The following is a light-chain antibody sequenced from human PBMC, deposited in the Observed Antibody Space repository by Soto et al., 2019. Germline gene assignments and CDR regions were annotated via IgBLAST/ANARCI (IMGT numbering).Light chain of an antibody. CDR2: DAS. J-gene: IGKJ1*01. CDR3: QQRSNWPT. CDR1: QSVSSY. V-gene: IGKV3-11*01. Sequence: EIVLTQSPATLSLSPGERATLSCRASQSVSSYLAWYQQKPGQARRLLIYDASNRATGIPARFSGSGSGTDFTLTISSLEPEDFAVYYCQQRSNWPTFGQGTKV.